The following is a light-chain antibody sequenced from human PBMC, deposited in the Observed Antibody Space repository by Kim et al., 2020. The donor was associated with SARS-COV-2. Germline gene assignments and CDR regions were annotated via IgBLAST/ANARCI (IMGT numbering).Light chain of an antibody. J-gene: IGKJ2*01. V-gene: IGKV1-5*01. CDR3: QQYNSYSPYT. CDR2: DAS. Sequence: ASVGDRVPITCRATQSISDWLAWYQQKPGKAPKLLIYDASTLEGGVPSRFSGSGSGTKFTLTISSLQPDDSATYYCQQYNSYSPYTFGQGTKLEI. CDR1: QSISDW.